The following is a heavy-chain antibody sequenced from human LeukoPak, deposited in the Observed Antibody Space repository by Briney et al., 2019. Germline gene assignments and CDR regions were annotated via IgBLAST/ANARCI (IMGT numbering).Heavy chain of an antibody. CDR1: GGSISSSGYY. CDR2: IYNSGSI. Sequence: SETLSLTCTVSGGSISSSGYYWGWIRQPPGKGLEWIGSIYNSGSIYYKPSLQSRVTISVDTSKNQFSLKLSSVTAADTAVYYCARLQAYCGSDCYSSGYWGQGTLVTVSS. CDR3: ARLQAYCGSDCYSSGY. J-gene: IGHJ4*02. D-gene: IGHD2-21*02. V-gene: IGHV4-39*01.